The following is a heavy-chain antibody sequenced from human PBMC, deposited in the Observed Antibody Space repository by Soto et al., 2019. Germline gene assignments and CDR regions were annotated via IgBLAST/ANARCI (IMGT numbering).Heavy chain of an antibody. V-gene: IGHV4-31*03. CDR3: AREEGGGYDHRWFDP. D-gene: IGHD5-12*01. Sequence: QVQLQESGPGLVKPSQTLSLTCTVSGGSISSGGYYWSWIRQHPGKGLEWIGYIYYSGSTYYNPSLKSRVNISVDTSKNQFSMKMSSVTAAATAVYYCAREEGGGYDHRWFDPWGQGTLVTVSS. CDR2: IYYSGST. J-gene: IGHJ5*02. CDR1: GGSISSGGYY.